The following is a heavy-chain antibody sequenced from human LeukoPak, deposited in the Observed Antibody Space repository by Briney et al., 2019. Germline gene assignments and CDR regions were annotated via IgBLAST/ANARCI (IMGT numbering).Heavy chain of an antibody. D-gene: IGHD2-15*01. Sequence: GASVKVSCKASGYTFTSYGISWVRQAPGQGLEWMGWINPNSGGTNYAQKFQGRVTMTRDTSISTAYMELSRLTSDDTAVYYCASYCSGGSCYTGDLDYWGQGTLVTVSS. V-gene: IGHV1-2*02. CDR3: ASYCSGGSCYTGDLDY. CDR1: GYTFTSYG. CDR2: INPNSGGT. J-gene: IGHJ4*02.